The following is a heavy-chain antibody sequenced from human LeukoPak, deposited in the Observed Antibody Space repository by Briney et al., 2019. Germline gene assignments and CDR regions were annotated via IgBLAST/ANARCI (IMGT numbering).Heavy chain of an antibody. V-gene: IGHV3-30*18. CDR1: GFTFSNSA. J-gene: IGHJ4*02. CDR2: ISYDGSNE. Sequence: GGSLRLSCAASGFTFSNSAMTWVRQAPGKGLEWVALISYDGSNEYYADSVKGRFTISRDNSKNTLYLQMNSLRAEDTAFYYCAKVRVVFNWNYAYYFDYWGQGTLVTVSS. D-gene: IGHD1-7*01. CDR3: AKVRVVFNWNYAYYFDY.